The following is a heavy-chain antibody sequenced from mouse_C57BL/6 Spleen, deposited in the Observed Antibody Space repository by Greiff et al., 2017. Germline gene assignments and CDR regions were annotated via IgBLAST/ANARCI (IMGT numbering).Heavy chain of an antibody. V-gene: IGHV14-4*01. D-gene: IGHD2-4*01. J-gene: IGHJ4*01. CDR2: IDPENGDT. CDR1: GFNIKDDY. CDR3: TTDEYDGHYAMDD. Sequence: VQLQQSGAELVRPGASVKLSCTASGFNIKDDYMHWVKQRPEQGLEWIGWIDPENGDTEYASKFQGKATITADTSSNTAYLQLSSLTSEDTAVYYCTTDEYDGHYAMDDWGKGTSVTVSS.